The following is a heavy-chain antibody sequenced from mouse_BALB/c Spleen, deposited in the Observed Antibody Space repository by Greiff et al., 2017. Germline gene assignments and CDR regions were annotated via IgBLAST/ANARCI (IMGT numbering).Heavy chain of an antibody. J-gene: IGHJ2*01. CDR1: GFTFSSYT. V-gene: IGHV5-6*01. CDR2: ISSGGSYT. Sequence: DVQLVESGGGLVQPGGSLKLSCAASGFTFSSYTMSWVRQTPEKRLEWVATISSGGSYTYYPDSVKGRFTISRDNAKNTLYLQMSSLKSEDTAMYYCARQRNYYFDYWGQGTTLTVSS. CDR3: ARQRNYYFDY.